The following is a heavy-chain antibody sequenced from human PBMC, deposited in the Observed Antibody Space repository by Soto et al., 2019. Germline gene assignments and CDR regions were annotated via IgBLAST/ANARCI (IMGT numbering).Heavy chain of an antibody. CDR1: GFKFNSYG. CDR2: IRYDGSDT. CDR3: ARDRFGGTEGTNWLDP. V-gene: IGHV3-33*01. J-gene: IGHJ5*02. Sequence: QEQLVQSGGGVVQPGRSLRLSCAASGFKFNSYGMHWVRQAPGKGLEWVAVIRYDGSDTSYGDSVKGRFTISRDNSKNTRHLQMSRLRVDDTAVYYCARDRFGGTEGTNWLDPWGQGSLVTVSS. D-gene: IGHD3-10*01.